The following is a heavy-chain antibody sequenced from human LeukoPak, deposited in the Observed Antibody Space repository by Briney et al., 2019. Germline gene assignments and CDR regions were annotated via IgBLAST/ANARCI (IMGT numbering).Heavy chain of an antibody. V-gene: IGHV3-23*01. J-gene: IGHJ4*02. CDR3: AKGGAGFGELLLTGFDY. CDR2: ISGSGGST. CDR1: GFTFSSYA. D-gene: IGHD3-10*01. Sequence: PGGSLRLSCAASGFTFSSYAMSWVRQAPGKGLEWVSAISGSGGSTYYADSVKGRFTISRDNSKNTLYLQMNSLRAEDTAVYYCAKGGAGFGELLLTGFDYWGQGTLVTVSS.